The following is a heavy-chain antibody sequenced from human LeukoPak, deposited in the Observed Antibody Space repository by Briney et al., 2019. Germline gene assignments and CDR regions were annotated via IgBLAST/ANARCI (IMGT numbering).Heavy chain of an antibody. V-gene: IGHV3-21*01. J-gene: IGHJ5*02. CDR3: ARARDNSGYYWFDP. Sequence: GGSLRLSCATSGFTFSTFWMHWVRQAPGKGLEWVSSISSSTSFIYYADSVKGRFTISRDNAKNSLFLQMNSLRAEDTAVYYCARARDNSGYYWFDPWGQGTLVTVSS. CDR1: GFTFSTFW. D-gene: IGHD3-22*01. CDR2: ISSSTSFI.